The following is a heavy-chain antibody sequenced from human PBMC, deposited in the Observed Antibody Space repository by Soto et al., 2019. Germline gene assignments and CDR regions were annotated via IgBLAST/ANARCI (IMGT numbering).Heavy chain of an antibody. CDR1: GGSVSSGDYY. Sequence: SETLSLTCTVSGGSVSSGDYYWSWIRQPPGKGLEWIGHIYYSGSTSFNPSLKSRVAISVDTSKNQFSLKLSSVTAADTAVYYCARDGYSNFDYWGQGTLVTVSS. CDR3: ARDGYSNFDY. CDR2: IYYSGST. V-gene: IGHV4-61*08. D-gene: IGHD4-4*01. J-gene: IGHJ4*02.